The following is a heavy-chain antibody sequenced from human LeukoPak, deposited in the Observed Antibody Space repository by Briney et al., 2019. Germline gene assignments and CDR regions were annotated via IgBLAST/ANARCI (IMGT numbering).Heavy chain of an antibody. CDR2: IRYDGSNK. Sequence: GGSPRLSCAASGFTFSSYGMHWVRQAPGKGLEWVAFIRYDGSNKYYADSVKGRFTISRDNSKNTLYLQMNSLRAEDTAVYYCAKGPRSYSSSPTYAFDIWGQGTMVTVSS. CDR1: GFTFSSYG. J-gene: IGHJ3*02. D-gene: IGHD6-6*01. CDR3: AKGPRSYSSSPTYAFDI. V-gene: IGHV3-30*02.